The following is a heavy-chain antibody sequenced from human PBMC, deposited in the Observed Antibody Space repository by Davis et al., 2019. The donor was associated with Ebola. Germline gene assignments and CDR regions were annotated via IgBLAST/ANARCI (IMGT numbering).Heavy chain of an antibody. CDR2: INSDGSST. D-gene: IGHD3-3*01. J-gene: IGHJ4*02. Sequence: HTGGSLRLSCAASGFTFSSYWMHWVRHAPGKGLVWVSRINSDGSSTSYADSVKGRFTISRDNAKNTLYLQMNSLRAEDTAVYYCARDRVTIFGVVIASYFDYWGQGTLVTVSS. V-gene: IGHV3-74*01. CDR3: ARDRVTIFGVVIASYFDY. CDR1: GFTFSSYW.